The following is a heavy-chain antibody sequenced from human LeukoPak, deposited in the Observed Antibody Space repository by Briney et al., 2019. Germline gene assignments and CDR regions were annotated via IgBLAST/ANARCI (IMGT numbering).Heavy chain of an antibody. CDR1: RFTFSSYG. Sequence: GGSLRLSCAASRFTFSSYGMHWVRQAPGKGLEGVAYIQYDGSNEQYADSVKGRFTISRDNSKNTLYLQMNSLRAEDTAVYYCAKDQADPGPPFDYWGQGPLVTVSS. V-gene: IGHV3-30*02. J-gene: IGHJ4*02. CDR3: AKDQADPGPPFDY. CDR2: IQYDGSNE.